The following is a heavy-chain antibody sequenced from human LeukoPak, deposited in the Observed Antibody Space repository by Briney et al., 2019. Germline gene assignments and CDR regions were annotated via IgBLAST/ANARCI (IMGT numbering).Heavy chain of an antibody. V-gene: IGHV1-2*02. D-gene: IGHD1-26*01. CDR1: GYTFTGYY. CDR2: INPNSGGT. Sequence: GASVKVSCKASGYTFTGYYMHWVRHAPGQGLEWMGWINPNSGGTNYAQKFQGRVTMTRDTSISTAYMELSRLRSDDAAVYYCARDRRLVYSGSYYDRNWFDPWGQGTLVTVSS. CDR3: ARDRRLVYSGSYYDRNWFDP. J-gene: IGHJ5*02.